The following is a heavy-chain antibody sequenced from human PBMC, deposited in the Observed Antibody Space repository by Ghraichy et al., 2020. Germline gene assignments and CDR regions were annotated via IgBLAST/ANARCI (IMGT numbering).Heavy chain of an antibody. D-gene: IGHD2-2*01. Sequence: GGSLRLSCAASGFTFSSYWMSWVRQAPGKGLEWVANIKQDGSEKYYVDSVKGRFTISRDNAKNSLYLQMNSLGAEDSAVYYCASGRYCVGTSCYSYYYYGMGVWGQGTTVTVSS. V-gene: IGHV3-7*03. CDR1: GFTFSSYW. J-gene: IGHJ6*02. CDR2: IKQDGSEK. CDR3: ASGRYCVGTSCYSYYYYGMGV.